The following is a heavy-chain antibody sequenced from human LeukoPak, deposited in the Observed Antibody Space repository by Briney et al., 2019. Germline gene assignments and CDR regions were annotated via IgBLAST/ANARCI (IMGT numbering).Heavy chain of an antibody. CDR3: ARALRYFDWYTPGIYGMDV. V-gene: IGHV3-33*01. CDR2: IWYDGSNK. J-gene: IGHJ6*02. Sequence: GGSLRLSCAASGFTFSSYGMHWVRQAPGKGLEWVAVIWYDGSNKYYADSVKGRFTISRDNSKNTLYLQMNSLRAEDTAVYYCARALRYFDWYTPGIYGMDVWGQGTTVIVSS. D-gene: IGHD3-9*01. CDR1: GFTFSSYG.